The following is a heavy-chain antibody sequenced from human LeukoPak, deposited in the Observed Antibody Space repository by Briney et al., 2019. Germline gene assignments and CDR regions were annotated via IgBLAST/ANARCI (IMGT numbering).Heavy chain of an antibody. CDR3: ARVSPDTYFDY. CDR1: GGSISSYY. V-gene: IGHV4-59*01. CDR2: IYYSGST. J-gene: IGHJ4*02. Sequence: SETLSLTWTVSGGSISSYYWSWIRQPPGKGLEWIGYIYYSGSTNYNPSLKSRVTISVDTSKNQFSLKLSSVTAADTAVYYCARVSPDTYFDYWGQGTLVTVSS.